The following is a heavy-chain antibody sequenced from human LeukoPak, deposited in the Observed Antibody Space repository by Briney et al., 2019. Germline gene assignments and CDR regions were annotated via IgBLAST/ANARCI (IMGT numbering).Heavy chain of an antibody. CDR3: AKDRLGAILYFDY. D-gene: IGHD1-26*01. CDR2: ISGNSDRT. J-gene: IGHJ4*02. CDR1: GFTFSGYG. V-gene: IGHV3-23*01. Sequence: PGGSLGLSCAASGFTFSGYGMSWVRQAPGKGLEWLSAISGNSDRTYYADSVRGRFTISRDNSKNTLYMQINTLRVEDTAVYYCAKDRLGAILYFDYWGQGTLVTVSS.